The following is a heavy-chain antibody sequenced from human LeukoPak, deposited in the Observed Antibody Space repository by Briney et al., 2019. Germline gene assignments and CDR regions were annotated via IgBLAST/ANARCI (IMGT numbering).Heavy chain of an antibody. D-gene: IGHD5-18*01. CDR1: GYSFTGYY. Sequence: ASVKVSCKASGYSFTGYYIHWVRQAPGQGLEWMGWINPYSGDSVYAQKFQGRVTMTRDTSINIAYMELSRLTSDDTAVYYCARGAGVQLWFPEYYFDYWGQGTLVTVSS. V-gene: IGHV1-2*02. CDR3: ARGAGVQLWFPEYYFDY. J-gene: IGHJ4*02. CDR2: INPYSGDS.